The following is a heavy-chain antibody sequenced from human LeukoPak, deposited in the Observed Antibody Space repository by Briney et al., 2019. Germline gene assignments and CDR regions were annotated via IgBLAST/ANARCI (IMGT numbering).Heavy chain of an antibody. Sequence: PGGSLRLSCAASGFTVTNNYMSWVRQAPGKGREWVSVIYSGGSTYYADSVKGRFTISRDTSKSTLYLQMNSLRAEDTAVYYCARHGYYSGSGSIYFDYWGQGTLVTVSS. J-gene: IGHJ4*02. D-gene: IGHD3-10*01. V-gene: IGHV3-66*04. CDR2: IYSGGST. CDR3: ARHGYYSGSGSIYFDY. CDR1: GFTVTNNY.